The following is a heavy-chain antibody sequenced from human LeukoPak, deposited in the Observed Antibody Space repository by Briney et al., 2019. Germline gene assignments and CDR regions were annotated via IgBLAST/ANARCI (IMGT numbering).Heavy chain of an antibody. D-gene: IGHD4-23*01. CDR1: GYTFMSYG. CDR2: ISAYDGNT. CDR3: VRVANGGNDFDY. J-gene: IGHJ4*02. Sequence: GASVKVSCKASGYTFMSYGISWVRQAPGQGLEWMGWISAYDGNTNYVQKFQGRVTMTVDTSTNSAYMDLRSLTSDDTAVYYCVRVANGGNDFDYWGQGTLVTVSS. V-gene: IGHV1-18*01.